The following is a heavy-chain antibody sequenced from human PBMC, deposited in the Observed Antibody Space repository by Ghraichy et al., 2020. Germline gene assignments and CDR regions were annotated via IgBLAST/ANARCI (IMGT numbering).Heavy chain of an antibody. CDR2: IYYSGST. D-gene: IGHD5-18*01. Sequence: SETLSLTCTVSGGSISSYYWSWIRQPPGKGLEWIGYIYYSGSTNYNPSLKSRVTISVDTSKNQFSLKLSSVTAADTAVYYCARGDPRGYSYGPRVYYYYGMDVWGQGTTVTVSS. V-gene: IGHV4-59*01. CDR3: ARGDPRGYSYGPRVYYYYGMDV. CDR1: GGSISSYY. J-gene: IGHJ6*02.